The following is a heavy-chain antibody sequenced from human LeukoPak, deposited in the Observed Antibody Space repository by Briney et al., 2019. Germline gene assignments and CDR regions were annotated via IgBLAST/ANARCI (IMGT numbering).Heavy chain of an antibody. CDR2: IHYTGST. CDR1: GGSIRSYY. J-gene: IGHJ4*02. D-gene: IGHD6-13*01. V-gene: IGHV4-59*08. Sequence: SETLSLTCTVSGGSIRSYYWSWIRQPPGKGLEWIGYIHYTGSTNYNPSLKSRVTISVDTSKNQFSLQLSSVTATDTDVYFCTRHSSSWYPDYWGQGTLVTVSS. CDR3: TRHSSSWYPDY.